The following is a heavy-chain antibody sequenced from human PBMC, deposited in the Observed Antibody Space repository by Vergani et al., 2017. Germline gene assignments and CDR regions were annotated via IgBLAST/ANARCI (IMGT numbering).Heavy chain of an antibody. Sequence: QVQLVESGGGVVQPGRSLRLSCAASGFTFSSYGMHWVRQAPGKGLEWVAVIWYDGSNKYYADSVKGRFIISRDNSKNTLYLQMNSLRAEDTAVYYCAGYQLPSIDAFDIWGQGTMVTVSS. D-gene: IGHD2-2*01. J-gene: IGHJ3*02. CDR1: GFTFSSYG. CDR2: IWYDGSNK. V-gene: IGHV3-33*01. CDR3: AGYQLPSIDAFDI.